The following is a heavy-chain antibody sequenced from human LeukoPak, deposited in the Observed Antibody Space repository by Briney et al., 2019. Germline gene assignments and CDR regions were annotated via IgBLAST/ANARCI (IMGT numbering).Heavy chain of an antibody. CDR3: ARETQYYYGSGSYPPLLYFDY. CDR1: GYTFTGYY. V-gene: IGHV1-2*02. D-gene: IGHD3-10*01. J-gene: IGHJ4*02. CDR2: INPNSGGT. Sequence: ASVKVSCKASGYTFTGYYMHWVRQAPGQGLEWMGWINPNSGGTNYAQKFQGRVTMTRDTSISTAYMELSRLRSDDTAVYYCARETQYYYGSGSYPPLLYFDYWGQGTLVTVSS.